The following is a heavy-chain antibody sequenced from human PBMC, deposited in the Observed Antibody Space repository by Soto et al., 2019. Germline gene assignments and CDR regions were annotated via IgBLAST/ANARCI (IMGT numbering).Heavy chain of an antibody. CDR2: INHSGST. D-gene: IGHD7-27*01. V-gene: IGHV4-34*01. Sequence: QVQLQQWGAGLLKPSETLSLTCAVYGGSFSGYYWNWIRQPPGKGLEWIGEINHSGSTNYNPSLKRRVTLSVHTSKNQFSLNLSSVTAADTAVYYCARGWGRIFYYWGQGTLVTVSS. J-gene: IGHJ4*02. CDR3: ARGWGRIFYY. CDR1: GGSFSGYY.